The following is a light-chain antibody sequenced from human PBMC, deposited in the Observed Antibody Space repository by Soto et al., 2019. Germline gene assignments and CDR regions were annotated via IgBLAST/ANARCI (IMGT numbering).Light chain of an antibody. CDR2: TNN. CDR3: AAWDDSLSVWV. J-gene: IGLJ3*02. V-gene: IGLV1-47*01. Sequence: QSVLTQPPSASGTPGQRVTISCSGSSSNIGSNYLYWYQQLPGTAPKLLIYTNNQRPSGVPDRFSGSKSGTSASLAISGLRSEDEADYYCAAWDDSLSVWVFGGGTKVTVL. CDR1: SSNIGSNY.